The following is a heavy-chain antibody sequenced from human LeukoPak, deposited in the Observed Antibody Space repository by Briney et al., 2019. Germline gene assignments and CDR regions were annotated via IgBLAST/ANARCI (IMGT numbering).Heavy chain of an antibody. Sequence: SETLSLTCIVSGGSISTHYWSWIRQPPGKGLEWIGYIYYSGSTDYNPSLKSRVTISVDTSKNQFSLKLNSVTAADTAVYYCARDSGFGWFAYWGQGTLVTVSS. J-gene: IGHJ4*02. V-gene: IGHV4-59*11. CDR2: IYYSGST. CDR3: ARDSGFGWFAY. D-gene: IGHD3-10*01. CDR1: GGSISTHY.